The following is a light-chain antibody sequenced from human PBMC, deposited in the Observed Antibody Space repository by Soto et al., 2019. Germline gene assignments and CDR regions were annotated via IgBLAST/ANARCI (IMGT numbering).Light chain of an antibody. CDR3: CSYTSAPSV. CDR1: STDVNGRNY. CDR2: EVT. Sequence: QSALTQPASVSGSPGQSITISCTGTSTDVNGRNYVSWYQQHPGKAPKVIIYEVTNRPSGISHRFSGSKSGNTASLTISGLQAEDEADYYCCSYTSAPSVFGTGTKLTVL. J-gene: IGLJ1*01. V-gene: IGLV2-14*01.